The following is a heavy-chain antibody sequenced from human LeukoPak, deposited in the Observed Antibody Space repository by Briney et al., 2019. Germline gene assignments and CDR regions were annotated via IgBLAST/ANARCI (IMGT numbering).Heavy chain of an antibody. CDR3: ARHYDLYYYTDV. D-gene: IGHD3-22*01. J-gene: IGHJ6*03. CDR2: ISYSGTT. V-gene: IGHV4-31*03. Sequence: TPSQTLSLTYTVSGGSISTGGYYWSWIRQHPGKGLEWIGYISYSGTTYYNPSLKSRVTLSVDTSNNQFSLRLSSVTAADTALYYCARHYDLYYYTDVWGKGTTVTVS. CDR1: GGSISTGGYY.